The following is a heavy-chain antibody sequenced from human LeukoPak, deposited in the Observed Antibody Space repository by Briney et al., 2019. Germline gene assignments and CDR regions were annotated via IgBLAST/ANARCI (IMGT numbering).Heavy chain of an antibody. D-gene: IGHD4-17*01. J-gene: IGHJ4*02. CDR3: ARAGAY. CDR1: GFTFSSYA. Sequence: GGSLRLSCAASGFTFSSYAMHWVRQAPGKGLEWVAVISYDGSNKYYADSVKGRFTISRDNSKNTLYLQMNSLRAEDTAVYYCARAGAYWGQGTLVTVSS. CDR2: ISYDGSNK. V-gene: IGHV3-30-3*01.